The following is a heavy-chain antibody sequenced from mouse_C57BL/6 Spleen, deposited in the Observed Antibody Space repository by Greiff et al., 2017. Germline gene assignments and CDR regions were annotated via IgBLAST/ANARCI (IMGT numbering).Heavy chain of an antibody. Sequence: EVKLVESGGGLVKPGGSLKLSCAASGFNFSDYGMHWVRQAPEKGLAWVAYISSGSSTIYYAATVKGRSTISRDNAENTLFLQMTSLGSEDTAWYYCARRAGLDYWGQGTTLTVSS. V-gene: IGHV5-17*01. CDR1: GFNFSDYG. D-gene: IGHD3-1*01. J-gene: IGHJ2*01. CDR3: ARRAGLDY. CDR2: ISSGSSTI.